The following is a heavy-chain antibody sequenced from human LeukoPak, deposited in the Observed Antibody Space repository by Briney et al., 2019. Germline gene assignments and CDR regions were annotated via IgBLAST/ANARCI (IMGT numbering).Heavy chain of an antibody. D-gene: IGHD2-2*01. CDR3: AGLSAVNCSSTSCPNWFDP. V-gene: IGHV5-51*01. Sequence: GESLKISCKGSGYSFTSYWIGWVRQMPGKGLEWMGIIYPGDSDTRYSPSFQGQVTISADKSISTAYLQWSSLKASDTAMYYCAGLSAVNCSSTSCPNWFDPWAREPWSPSPQ. CDR1: GYSFTSYW. J-gene: IGHJ5*02. CDR2: IYPGDSDT.